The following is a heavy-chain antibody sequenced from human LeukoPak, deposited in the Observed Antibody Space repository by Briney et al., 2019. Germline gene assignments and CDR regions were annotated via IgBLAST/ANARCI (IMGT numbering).Heavy chain of an antibody. J-gene: IGHJ2*01. Sequence: PGGSLRLSCAASGFTFSNAWMSWVRQAPGKGLEWVGRIKSKTDGGTTDYAAPVKGRFTISRDDSKNTLYLQMNSLKTEDTAVYYCTTGRPGGGWYFIGGGWYFDLWGRGTLVTVSS. CDR2: IKSKTDGGTT. V-gene: IGHV3-15*01. CDR3: TTGRPGGGWYFIGGGWYFDL. D-gene: IGHD6-19*01. CDR1: GFTFSNAW.